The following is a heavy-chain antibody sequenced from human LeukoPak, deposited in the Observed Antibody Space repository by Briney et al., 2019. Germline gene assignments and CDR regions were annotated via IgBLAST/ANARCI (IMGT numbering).Heavy chain of an antibody. V-gene: IGHV4-39*01. Sequence: SETLSLTCIVSGGSISNSSYSWAWIRQPPGKGLEWVGTIYYGGGSYHNPSLESRVTISVDTSKNQFSLRLSSVTAADTAVYYCARHRYTSSSSYFDFWGQGTLVTVSS. CDR1: GGSISNSSYS. J-gene: IGHJ4*02. CDR2: IYYGGGS. D-gene: IGHD6-6*01. CDR3: ARHRYTSSSSYFDF.